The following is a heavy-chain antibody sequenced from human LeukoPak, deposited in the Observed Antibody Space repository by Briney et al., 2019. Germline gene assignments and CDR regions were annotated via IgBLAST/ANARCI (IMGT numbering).Heavy chain of an antibody. D-gene: IGHD5-12*01. J-gene: IGHJ4*02. CDR2: ISYDGSNK. Sequence: GGSLRLSCAASGFTFSSYGMHWLRQAPGKGLEWVAVISYDGSNKYYADSVKGRFTISRDNSKNTLYLQMNSLRAEDTAVYYCAREAGLRYWGQGTLVTVSS. CDR3: AREAGLRY. CDR1: GFTFSSYG. V-gene: IGHV3-30*03.